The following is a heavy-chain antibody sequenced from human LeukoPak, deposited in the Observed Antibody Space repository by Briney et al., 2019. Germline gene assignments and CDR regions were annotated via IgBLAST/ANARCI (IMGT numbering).Heavy chain of an antibody. J-gene: IGHJ6*02. V-gene: IGHV1-24*01. CDR1: GYTLTELS. D-gene: IGHD3-10*01. Sequence: GASVKVSCKVSGYTLTELSMHWVRQAPGKGLEWMGGFDPEDGETIYAQKFQGRVTMTEDTSTDTAYMELSSLRSEDTAVYYCATEQNMVRGVPYYYYGMDVWGQGTTVTVSS. CDR2: FDPEDGET. CDR3: ATEQNMVRGVPYYYYGMDV.